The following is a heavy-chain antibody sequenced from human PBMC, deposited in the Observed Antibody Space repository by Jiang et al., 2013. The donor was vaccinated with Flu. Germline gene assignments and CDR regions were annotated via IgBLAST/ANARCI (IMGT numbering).Heavy chain of an antibody. CDR3: AKDWYSGNYRGYYCHGMDV. CDR1: GFTFSSYA. Sequence: VQLLESGGGLVQPGGSLRLSCAASGFTFSSYAMSWVRQAPGKGLEWVSAVSGSGGSTYYADSVKGRFTISRDNSKDTLFLQMDSLRAEDTAIYYCAKDWYSGNYRGYYCHGMDVWGQGTTV. V-gene: IGHV3-23*01. D-gene: IGHD1-26*01. CDR2: VSGSGGST. J-gene: IGHJ6*02.